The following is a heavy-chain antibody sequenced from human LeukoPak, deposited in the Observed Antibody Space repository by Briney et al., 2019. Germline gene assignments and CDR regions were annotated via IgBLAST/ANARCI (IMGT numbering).Heavy chain of an antibody. D-gene: IGHD2-2*01. Sequence: GGSLRLSCAASGFTFSSYAMHWVRQAPGKGLEWVAVISYDGSNKYYADSVKGRFTISRDNSKNTLYLQMNSLRAEDTAVYYCARVITRDAFDIWGQGTMVTVSS. CDR3: ARVITRDAFDI. V-gene: IGHV3-30-3*01. CDR2: ISYDGSNK. J-gene: IGHJ3*02. CDR1: GFTFSSYA.